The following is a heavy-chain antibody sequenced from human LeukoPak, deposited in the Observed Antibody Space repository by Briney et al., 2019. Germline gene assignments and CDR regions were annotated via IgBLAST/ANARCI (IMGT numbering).Heavy chain of an antibody. J-gene: IGHJ4*02. D-gene: IGHD4-23*01. CDR1: GGSISSGGYY. Sequence: PSQTLSLTCTVSGGSISSGGYYWSWIRQHPGKGLEWIGYIYYSGSTYYNPSLKSRVTISVDTSKNQFSLKLSSVTAADTAVYYCASGDYGGNFPSDYWGQGTLVTVSS. CDR2: IYYSGST. V-gene: IGHV4-31*03. CDR3: ASGDYGGNFPSDY.